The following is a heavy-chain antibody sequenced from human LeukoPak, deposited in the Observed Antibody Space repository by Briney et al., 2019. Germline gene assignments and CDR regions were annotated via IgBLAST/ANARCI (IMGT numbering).Heavy chain of an antibody. D-gene: IGHD5-24*01. Sequence: PGGSLRLSCAASGFTFSAYNMNWVRRTPGKGLEWVSSITTSSSYMFCADSVRGRFTISRDNAENSLYLQMNSLRAEDTAVYYCARDLGRVLATIPLDAFDIWGQGTMVTVSS. V-gene: IGHV3-21*04. CDR3: ARDLGRVLATIPLDAFDI. J-gene: IGHJ3*02. CDR1: GFTFSAYN. CDR2: ITTSSSYM.